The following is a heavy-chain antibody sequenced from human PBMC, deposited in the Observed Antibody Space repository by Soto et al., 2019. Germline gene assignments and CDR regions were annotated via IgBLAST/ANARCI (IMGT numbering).Heavy chain of an antibody. V-gene: IGHV3-7*01. CDR1: GFTFSSYW. J-gene: IGHJ4*02. Sequence: EVQLVESGGGLVQPGGSLRLSCAASGFTFSSYWMSWVRQAPGKGLEWVANIKQDGSEKYYVDSVKGRFTISRDNAKNTLYLQMNSLRAEDTAVYYCAREGYGLGSYYYYFDYWGQGTLVTVSS. CDR2: IKQDGSEK. CDR3: AREGYGLGSYYYYFDY. D-gene: IGHD3-10*01.